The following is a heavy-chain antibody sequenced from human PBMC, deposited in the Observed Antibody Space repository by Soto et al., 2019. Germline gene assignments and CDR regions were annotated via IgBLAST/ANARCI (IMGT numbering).Heavy chain of an antibody. CDR3: TTTYSSSWLDY. J-gene: IGHJ4*02. CDR2: INPSGGST. CDR1: GYSCTSYY. Sequence: VSVKVACKASGYSCTSYYMHWVRQAPGQGLEWMGIINPSGGSTSYAQKFQGRVTMTRDTSTSTVYMELSSLRSEDTALYYCTTTYSSSWLDYWGQGTLVPVSS. D-gene: IGHD6-13*01. V-gene: IGHV1-46*01.